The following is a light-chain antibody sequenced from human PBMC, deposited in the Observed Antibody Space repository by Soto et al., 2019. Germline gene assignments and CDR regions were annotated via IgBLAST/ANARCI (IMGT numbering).Light chain of an antibody. CDR3: QQRSNWPPTWT. CDR2: DAS. CDR1: QSVGSY. J-gene: IGKJ1*01. Sequence: EIVLSQSPATLSLSPGERATLSCRASQSVGSYLAWYQHLPGQAPSLLIYDASKRSTGIPARFSGSGSGTDFTLTISSLEPEDFAVYYCQQRSNWPPTWTFGQGTKVEVK. V-gene: IGKV3-11*01.